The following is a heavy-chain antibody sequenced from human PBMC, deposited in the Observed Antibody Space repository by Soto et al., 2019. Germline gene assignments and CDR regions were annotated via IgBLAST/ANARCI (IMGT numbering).Heavy chain of an antibody. Sequence: GASVKVSCKASGYTFSYYYMHWVRQAPGQGLEWMGLINPSGGNTVYAQKFQGRVTMTRDTSTSTVFMELSSLRSEDTAVYYCASLDYFDRSDIGYWGQGTLVTVSS. D-gene: IGHD3-22*01. CDR1: GYTFSYYY. CDR3: ASLDYFDRSDIGY. V-gene: IGHV1-46*01. CDR2: INPSGGNT. J-gene: IGHJ4*02.